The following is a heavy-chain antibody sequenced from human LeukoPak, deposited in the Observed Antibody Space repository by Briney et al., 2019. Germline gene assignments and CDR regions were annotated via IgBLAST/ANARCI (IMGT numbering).Heavy chain of an antibody. J-gene: IGHJ4*02. Sequence: ASVKVSCKASVYTFTSYDINWVRQATGQGLEWMGWMNPNSGNAGYAHKFQGRVTMTRNTSISTAYMELSSLRSEDTAVYYCARGANMDTAMVYWGQGTLVTVSS. CDR3: ARGANMDTAMVY. CDR2: MNPNSGNA. D-gene: IGHD5-18*01. V-gene: IGHV1-8*01. CDR1: VYTFTSYD.